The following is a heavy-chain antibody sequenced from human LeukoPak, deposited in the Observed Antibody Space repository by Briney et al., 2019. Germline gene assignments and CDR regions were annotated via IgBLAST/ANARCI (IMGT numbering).Heavy chain of an antibody. CDR1: GDSITNNNW. CDR3: ARGAIVGTRTPYYLDY. J-gene: IGHJ4*02. V-gene: IGHV4-4*02. D-gene: IGHD1-26*01. CDR2: IHHSGST. Sequence: SETLSLTCVVSGDSITNNNWWSWVRQPPGEGLEWVGEIHHSGSTNFNPSLESRVTISVDTSKNQFSLKLSSVTAADTAVYYCARGAIVGTRTPYYLDYWGQGTLVTVSS.